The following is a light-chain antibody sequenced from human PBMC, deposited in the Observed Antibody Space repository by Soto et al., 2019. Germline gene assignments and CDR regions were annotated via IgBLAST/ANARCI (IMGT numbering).Light chain of an antibody. CDR1: QSVNTY. CDR3: QDRSKWPLWT. CDR2: DAS. Sequence: EIVLTQSPATLSLSPGERATLSCKASQSVNTYLAWYQQRPGQAPRLLIYDASTRAAGIPARFRGSGSGTDFRLTISSLEAGDSAIYYCQDRSKWPLWTFGQGTKVEIK. V-gene: IGKV3-11*01. J-gene: IGKJ1*01.